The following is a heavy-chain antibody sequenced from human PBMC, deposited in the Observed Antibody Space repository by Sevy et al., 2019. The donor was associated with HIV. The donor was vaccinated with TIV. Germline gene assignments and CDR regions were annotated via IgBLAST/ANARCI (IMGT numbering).Heavy chain of an antibody. Sequence: LSLTCAASGFNFSKYSMSWVRQPPGKGLEWVSTLSFGCGEINYADSVKGRFTISRDNSKSSVYLQMNNLRPEDTAVYYCAREGCTKPHDYWGQGTLVTVSS. CDR1: GFNFSKYS. CDR3: AREGCTKPHDY. V-gene: IGHV3-23*01. J-gene: IGHJ4*02. D-gene: IGHD2-8*01. CDR2: LSFGCGEI.